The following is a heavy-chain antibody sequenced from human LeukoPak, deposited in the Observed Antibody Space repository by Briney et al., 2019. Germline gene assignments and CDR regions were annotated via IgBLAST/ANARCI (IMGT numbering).Heavy chain of an antibody. V-gene: IGHV1-2*02. D-gene: IGHD6-6*01. CDR3: ARDGGSSSGFDC. CDR1: GYTFTGYY. Sequence: ASVKVSCKASGYTFTGYYMHWVRQAPGQGLEWMGWINPNSGGTNYAQKFQGRVTMTRDTSITTAYMELSRLRSDDTAVYYCARDGGSSSGFDCWGQGTLVTVSS. CDR2: INPNSGGT. J-gene: IGHJ4*02.